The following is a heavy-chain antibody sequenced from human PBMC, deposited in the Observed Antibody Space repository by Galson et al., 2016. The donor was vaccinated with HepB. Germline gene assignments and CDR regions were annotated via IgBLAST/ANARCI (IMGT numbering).Heavy chain of an antibody. CDR2: IRDSGVVT. V-gene: IGHV3-23*01. Sequence: SLRLSCAASGFVFSSYAMTWVRQAPGKGLEWVAAIRDSGVVTYYADSVKGRFTISRDNHKTTLYLQMNSLRAEETAVYYCAKRGAAADTLPYDYALDFWGQGTTVTVSS. CDR3: AKRGAAADTLPYDYALDF. J-gene: IGHJ6*02. D-gene: IGHD6-13*01. CDR1: GFVFSSYA.